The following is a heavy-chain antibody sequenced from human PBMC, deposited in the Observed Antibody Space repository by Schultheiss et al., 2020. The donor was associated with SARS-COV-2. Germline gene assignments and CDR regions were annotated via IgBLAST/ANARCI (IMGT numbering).Heavy chain of an antibody. CDR1: GFSVSGSY. D-gene: IGHD3-10*01. V-gene: IGHV3-66*01. CDR2: IFPTGTT. J-gene: IGHJ6*02. CDR3: ARDPGAPNGMDV. Sequence: GGSLKISCAASGFSVSGSYMSWVRQAPGKGLEYVSVIFPTGTTYYADSVKGRFTISRDNSENTLYLQMNSLRADDTAVYYCARDPGAPNGMDVWGQGTTVTVSS.